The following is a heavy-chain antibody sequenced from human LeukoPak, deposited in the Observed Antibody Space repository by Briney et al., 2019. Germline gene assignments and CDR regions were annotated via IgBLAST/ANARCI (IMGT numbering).Heavy chain of an antibody. CDR2: INHSGST. D-gene: IGHD1-26*01. CDR3: ARLLYSGSFSRSYYYYMDV. CDR1: GGSFSGYY. V-gene: IGHV4-34*01. Sequence: KASETLSLTCAVYGGSFSGYYWSWIRQPPGKGLEWIGEINHSGSTNYNPSLKSRVTISVDTSKNQFSLKLSSVTAADTAVYYCARLLYSGSFSRSYYYYMDVWGKGTTVTVSS. J-gene: IGHJ6*03.